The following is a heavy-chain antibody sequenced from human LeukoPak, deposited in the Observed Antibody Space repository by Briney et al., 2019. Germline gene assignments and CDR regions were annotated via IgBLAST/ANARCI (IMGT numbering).Heavy chain of an antibody. J-gene: IGHJ4*02. CDR2: IYHSGST. CDR1: GYSISSGYY. D-gene: IGHD2-15*01. CDR3: ARELQEVVVAATYFDY. Sequence: SETLSLTCTVSGYSISSGYYWGWIRQPPGKGLEWIGSIYHSGSTYYNPSLKSRVTISVDTSKNQFSLKLGSVTAADTAVYYCARELQEVVVAATYFDYWGQGTLVTVSS. V-gene: IGHV4-38-2*02.